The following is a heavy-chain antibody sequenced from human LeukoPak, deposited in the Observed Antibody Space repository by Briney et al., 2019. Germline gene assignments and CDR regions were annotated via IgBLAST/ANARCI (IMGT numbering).Heavy chain of an antibody. D-gene: IGHD3-3*01. CDR1: GGSISSGDYY. Sequence: SETLSLTCTVSGGSISSGDYYWSWIRQPPGKGLEWIGYIYYSGSTHYNPSLKSRVTISVDTSKNQFSLKLSSVTAADTAVYYCARNVVSVEWLPLDYWGQGTLVTVSS. J-gene: IGHJ4*02. CDR3: ARNVVSVEWLPLDY. CDR2: IYYSGST. V-gene: IGHV4-30-4*08.